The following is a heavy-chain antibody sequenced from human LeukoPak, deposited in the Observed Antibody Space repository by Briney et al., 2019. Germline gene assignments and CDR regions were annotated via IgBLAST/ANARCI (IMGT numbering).Heavy chain of an antibody. V-gene: IGHV6-1*01. CDR1: GDSVSSNSAA. D-gene: IGHD3-22*01. J-gene: IGHJ4*02. Sequence: SQTLSLTCAISGDSVSSNSAAWNWIRQSPSRGLEWLGRTYYRSKWYNDYAVSVKSRITINPDTSKNQFSLQLNSVTPEDTAVYYCAREPLYDSSGYYYFDYWGQGTLSPSPQ. CDR2: TYYRSKWYN. CDR3: AREPLYDSSGYYYFDY.